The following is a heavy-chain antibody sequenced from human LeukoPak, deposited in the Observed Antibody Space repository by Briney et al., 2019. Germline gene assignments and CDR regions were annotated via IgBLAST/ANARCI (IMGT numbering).Heavy chain of an antibody. D-gene: IGHD4-17*01. Sequence: PGGSLRLSCAASGFTFSSYSMNWVRQAPGKGLEWVSSISSSSSYIYYADSVKGRFTISRDNAKNSLYLQMNSLRAKDTAVYYCARMEDYGDSKSDYWVQGTLVTVSS. CDR1: GFTFSSYS. J-gene: IGHJ4*02. V-gene: IGHV3-21*01. CDR3: ARMEDYGDSKSDY. CDR2: ISSSSSYI.